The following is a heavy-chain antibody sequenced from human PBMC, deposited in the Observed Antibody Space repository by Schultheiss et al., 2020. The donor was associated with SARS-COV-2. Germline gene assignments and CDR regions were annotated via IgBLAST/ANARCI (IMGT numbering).Heavy chain of an antibody. Sequence: GSLRLSCAASGFTFSSYAMHWVRQAPGKGLEWVAVISYDGSNKYYADSVKGRFTISRDNSKNTLYLQMNSLRAEDTAVYYCAREPRVEQDAFDIWGQGTMVTVSS. CDR3: AREPRVEQDAFDI. CDR1: GFTFSSYA. D-gene: IGHD1-26*01. CDR2: ISYDGSNK. J-gene: IGHJ3*02. V-gene: IGHV3-30*07.